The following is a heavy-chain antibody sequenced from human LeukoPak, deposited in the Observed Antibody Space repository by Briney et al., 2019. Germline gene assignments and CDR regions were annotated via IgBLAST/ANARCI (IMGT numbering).Heavy chain of an antibody. D-gene: IGHD2-21*01. Sequence: GGSLRLSCAASGFTFSNYWMTWVRQAPGKGLEWVANIKQDGSEKYYVDSVKGRFTISRDNVKNSLYLQMNSLRAEDTAVYYCARDLDAYVVLIAYDAFDIRGHGTMVTVSS. CDR2: IKQDGSEK. CDR3: ARDLDAYVVLIAYDAFDI. J-gene: IGHJ3*02. V-gene: IGHV3-7*01. CDR1: GFTFSNYW.